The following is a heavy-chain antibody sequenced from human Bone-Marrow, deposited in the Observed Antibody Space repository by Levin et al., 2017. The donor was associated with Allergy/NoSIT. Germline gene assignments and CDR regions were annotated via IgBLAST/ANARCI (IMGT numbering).Heavy chain of an antibody. CDR2: ISYDGSNK. J-gene: IGHJ4*02. V-gene: IGHV3-30-3*01. CDR1: GFTFSSYA. CDR3: ARGGYGSGSYYHPFDY. Sequence: GGSLRLSCAASGFTFSSYAMHWVRQAPGKGLEWVAVISYDGSNKYYADSVKGRFTISRDNSKNTLYLQMNSLRAEDTAVYYCARGGYGSGSYYHPFDYWGQGTLVTVSS. D-gene: IGHD3-10*01.